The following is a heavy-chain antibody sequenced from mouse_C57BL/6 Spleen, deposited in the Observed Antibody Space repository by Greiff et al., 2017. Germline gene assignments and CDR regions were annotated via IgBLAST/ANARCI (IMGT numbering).Heavy chain of an antibody. J-gene: IGHJ4*01. V-gene: IGHV1-55*01. CDR3: ARGTYYGSSYAMDY. Sequence: VQLQQSGAELVKPGASVKMSCKASGYTFTSYWITWVKQRPGQGLEWIGDIYPGSGSTNYNEKFKSKATLTVDTSSSTAYMQLSSLTSEDSAVYYCARGTYYGSSYAMDYWGQGTSVTVSS. CDR2: IYPGSGST. CDR1: GYTFTSYW. D-gene: IGHD1-1*01.